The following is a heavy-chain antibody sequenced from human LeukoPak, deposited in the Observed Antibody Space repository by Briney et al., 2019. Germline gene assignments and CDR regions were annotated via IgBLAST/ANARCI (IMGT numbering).Heavy chain of an antibody. D-gene: IGHD3-10*02. CDR1: GYTFTSYY. J-gene: IGHJ4*02. Sequence: GASVKVSCKASGYTFTSYYMHWVRQAPGQGLEWMGIINPSGGSTSYAQKFQGRVTMTRDTSTSTVYMELSSLRSEDTAVYYCALLFGDPYYFDYWGQGTLVTVSS. CDR2: INPSGGST. CDR3: ALLFGDPYYFDY. V-gene: IGHV1-46*01.